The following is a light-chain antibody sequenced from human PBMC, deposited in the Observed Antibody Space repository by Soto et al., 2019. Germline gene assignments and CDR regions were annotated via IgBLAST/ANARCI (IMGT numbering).Light chain of an antibody. CDR1: QSVSSN. J-gene: IGKJ1*01. V-gene: IGKV3-15*01. CDR2: GAS. CDR3: QPYNNCPPWP. Sequence: EIVMTQSPPTLSVSPGERATLSCRASQSVSSNSAWYQQNPGQAPRLRVNGASTRATGIPALFSGSGSGTEFALNISSLQSEGFAVYYCQPYNNCPPWPFSQGTKVDIK.